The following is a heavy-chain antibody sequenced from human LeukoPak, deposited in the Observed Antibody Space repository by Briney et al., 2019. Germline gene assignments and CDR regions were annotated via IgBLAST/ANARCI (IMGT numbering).Heavy chain of an antibody. J-gene: IGHJ5*02. CDR2: INPSGGST. V-gene: IGHV1-46*01. D-gene: IGHD6-13*01. Sequence: ASVKFSCKAYGYTFTSYYMHWVRQAPGQGLEWMGIINPSGGSTSYAQKFQGRVTMTRDTSTSTVYMELSSLRSEDTAVYYCARQPRAAAALNWFDPWGQGTLVTVSS. CDR1: GYTFTSYY. CDR3: ARQPRAAAALNWFDP.